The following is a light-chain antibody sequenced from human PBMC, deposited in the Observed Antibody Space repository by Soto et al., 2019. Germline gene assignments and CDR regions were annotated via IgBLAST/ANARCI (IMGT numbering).Light chain of an antibody. Sequence: VLTQPPSASGTPGQRVTISCSGSSSNIGSNTVNWYQQLPGTAPKLLIYSNNQRPSGVPDRFSGSKSGTSASLAISGLQSEDEADYYCAAWDDSLNAVVFGGGTKVTVL. CDR1: SSNIGSNT. J-gene: IGLJ2*01. CDR3: AAWDDSLNAVV. V-gene: IGLV1-44*01. CDR2: SNN.